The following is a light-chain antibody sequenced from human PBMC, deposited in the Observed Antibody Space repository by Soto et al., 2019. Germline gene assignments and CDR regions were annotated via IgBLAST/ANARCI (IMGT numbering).Light chain of an antibody. J-gene: IGKJ5*01. CDR2: KAS. CDR3: QQYSSYPIT. Sequence: DIEMTQSPSTLSASVGDRVTITCRASQSISSWLAWYQQKPGKAPKLLIYKASSLESGVPSRFSGSGSGTEFTLTISSLQPDDFATYYCQQYSSYPITFGQGTRLEI. V-gene: IGKV1-5*03. CDR1: QSISSW.